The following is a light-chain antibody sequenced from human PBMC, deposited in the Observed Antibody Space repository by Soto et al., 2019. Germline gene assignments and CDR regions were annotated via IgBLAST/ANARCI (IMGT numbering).Light chain of an antibody. V-gene: IGKV3-11*01. J-gene: IGKJ1*01. CDR2: DAS. CDR1: QSVSSY. Sequence: EIVLTQSPATLSLSPGERATLSCRANQSVSSYLAWYQQKPGQAPRHLIYDASSRATGIPARFSGSGSGTDFTLTISSLEPEDFAVYYCQQRSNWPVTFGQGTKVEIK. CDR3: QQRSNWPVT.